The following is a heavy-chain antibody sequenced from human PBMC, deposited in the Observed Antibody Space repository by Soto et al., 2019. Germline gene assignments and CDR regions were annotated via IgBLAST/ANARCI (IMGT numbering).Heavy chain of an antibody. D-gene: IGHD3-22*01. Sequence: GGSLRLSCAASGFTFSSYAMSWVRQAPGNGLEWGSAISGSCGSTYYADSVKGRFTISRDNSKNTLYLQMNSLRAEDTAVYYCAKGEYYASSGPPLFQHWGQGTLVTVSS. CDR2: ISGSCGST. V-gene: IGHV3-23*01. J-gene: IGHJ1*01. CDR3: AKGEYYASSGPPLFQH. CDR1: GFTFSSYA.